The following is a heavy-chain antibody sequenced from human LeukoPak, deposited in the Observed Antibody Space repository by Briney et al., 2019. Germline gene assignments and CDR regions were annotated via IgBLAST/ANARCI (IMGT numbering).Heavy chain of an antibody. V-gene: IGHV1-18*01. CDR3: ARQYDYVWGSYEVPAFDI. CDR1: GYTFTSYG. J-gene: IGHJ3*02. D-gene: IGHD3-16*01. Sequence: ASVKVSCKASGYTFTSYGISWVRQAPGQGLEWMGWISAYNGNTNYAQKLQGRVTMTTDTSTSTAYTELRSLRSDDTAVYYCARQYDYVWGSYEVPAFDIWGQGTMVTVSS. CDR2: ISAYNGNT.